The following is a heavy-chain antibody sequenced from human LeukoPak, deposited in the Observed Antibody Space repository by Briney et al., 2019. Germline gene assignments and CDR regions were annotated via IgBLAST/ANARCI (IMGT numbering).Heavy chain of an antibody. J-gene: IGHJ5*02. V-gene: IGHV4-39*01. CDR2: IYFGGST. CDR1: GGSISSSDYY. D-gene: IGHD2-15*01. Sequence: PSETLSLTCTVSGGSISSSDYYWGWIRQPPGTGLEWIGSIYFGGSTYYNPSLKSRVTISVDTSMNQFSLKLSFVTTTDTAVYYCARALGYCSGGSCTRGYNWFDPWSQGTLVTVSS. CDR3: ARALGYCSGGSCTRGYNWFDP.